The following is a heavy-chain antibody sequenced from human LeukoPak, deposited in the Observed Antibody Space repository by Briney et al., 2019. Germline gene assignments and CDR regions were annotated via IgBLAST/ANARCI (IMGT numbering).Heavy chain of an antibody. CDR2: VNSDGSST. CDR3: ARGSTQYSSGWYGLDY. J-gene: IGHJ4*02. V-gene: IGHV3-74*01. D-gene: IGHD6-19*01. Sequence: GGSLRLSCAASGFTFSSYWMHWVCQAPGKGLVWVSRVNSDGSSTTYADSVKGRFTISRDNAKNTLYLQMNSLRAEDTAVYYCARGSTQYSSGWYGLDYWGQGTLVTVSS. CDR1: GFTFSSYW.